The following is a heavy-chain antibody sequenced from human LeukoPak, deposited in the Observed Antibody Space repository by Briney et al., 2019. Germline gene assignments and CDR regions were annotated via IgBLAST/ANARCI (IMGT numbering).Heavy chain of an antibody. CDR1: GYSISSGYY. CDR2: IYHSGST. D-gene: IGHD2-2*01. V-gene: IGHV4-38-2*01. J-gene: IGHJ6*04. CDR3: AREIRYCSSTSCYGVYGMDV. Sequence: SETLSLTCAVSGYSISSGYYWGWIRQPPGKGLEWIGSIYHSGSTYYNPSLKSRVTISVDTSKNQFSLNLSSVTAADTAVYYCAREIRYCSSTSCYGVYGMDVWGKGTTVTVSS.